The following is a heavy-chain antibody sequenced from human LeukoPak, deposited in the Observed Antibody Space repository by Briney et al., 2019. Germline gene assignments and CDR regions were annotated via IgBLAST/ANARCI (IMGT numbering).Heavy chain of an antibody. CDR1: GGSIRSSSFH. Sequence: PSETLSLTCTVSGGSIRSSSFHWGWIRQPPGKGPDWIASIHYSGTTYYNPSLKGRVAISVDTSKNQFSLKLTSVTAADTAVYYCARDPPRSVGASDIWGQGTMVTVSS. V-gene: IGHV4-39*02. J-gene: IGHJ3*02. D-gene: IGHD1-26*01. CDR2: IHYSGTT. CDR3: ARDPPRSVGASDI.